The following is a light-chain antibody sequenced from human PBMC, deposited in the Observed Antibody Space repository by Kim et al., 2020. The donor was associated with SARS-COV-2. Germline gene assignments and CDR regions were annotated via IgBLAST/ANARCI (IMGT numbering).Light chain of an antibody. J-gene: IGKJ3*01. CDR3: QQSYSTLT. CDR2: AAS. CDR1: QSISRY. Sequence: SASVGDRVTITCRASQSISRYLNWYQQKPGKAPKLLIYAASSLQSGVPSRFSGSGSGTDFTLTISSLQPEDFATYYCQQSYSTLTFGPGTKVDIK. V-gene: IGKV1-39*01.